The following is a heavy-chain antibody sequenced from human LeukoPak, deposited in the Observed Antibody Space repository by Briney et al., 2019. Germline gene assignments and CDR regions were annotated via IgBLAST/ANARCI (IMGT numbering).Heavy chain of an antibody. V-gene: IGHV1-8*01. CDR2: INPESGDT. J-gene: IGHJ4*02. CDR3: ARGMGWGDR. CDR1: GYNFVYFD. Sequence: GASVKVSCKASGYNFVYFDIYWVRQASGQGLEWMGYINPESGDTVYAPRFQGRVSITRETAISTAFLEINSLRSEDTAIYYCARGMGWGDRWGRGTLVTVSS. D-gene: IGHD1-26*01.